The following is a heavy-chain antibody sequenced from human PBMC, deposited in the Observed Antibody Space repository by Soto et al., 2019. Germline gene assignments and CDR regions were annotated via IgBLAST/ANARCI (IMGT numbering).Heavy chain of an antibody. CDR1: GGSFSGYY. D-gene: IGHD4-4*01. Sequence: ASETLSLTCAVYGGSFSGYYWSWIRQPPGKGLEWIGEINHSGSTNYNPSLKSRVTISVDTSKNQFSLKLSSVTAADTAVYYCARVPPHPSNTVDYWGQGTLVTVSS. J-gene: IGHJ4*02. V-gene: IGHV4-34*01. CDR3: ARVPPHPSNTVDY. CDR2: INHSGST.